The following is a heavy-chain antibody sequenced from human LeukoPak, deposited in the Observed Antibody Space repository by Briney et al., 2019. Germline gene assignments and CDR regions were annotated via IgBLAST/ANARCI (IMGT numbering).Heavy chain of an antibody. J-gene: IGHJ5*02. Sequence: ASVKVSCKASGYTFTGYYMHWVRQAPGQGLEWMGWINPNSGGTNYAQKFQGRVTMTRDTSISTAYMELSRLRSDDTAVYYCARVSGFCSGGSCYYVDPWGQGTLVTVSS. CDR3: ARVSGFCSGGSCYYVDP. CDR1: GYTFTGYY. D-gene: IGHD2-15*01. V-gene: IGHV1-2*02. CDR2: INPNSGGT.